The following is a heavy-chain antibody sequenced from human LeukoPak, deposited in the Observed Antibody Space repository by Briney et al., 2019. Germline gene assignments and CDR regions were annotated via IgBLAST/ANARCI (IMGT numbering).Heavy chain of an antibody. V-gene: IGHV1-46*01. CDR1: GYTFTSYY. D-gene: IGHD3-3*01. J-gene: IGHJ6*02. CDR3: ARGNYDFWSGYYPSYYYGMDV. Sequence: ASVKVSCKASGYTFTSYYMHWVRQAPGQGLEWMGIINPSGGSTSYAQKFQGRVTMTRDTSTSTVYMELSSLRSEDTAVYYCARGNYDFWSGYYPSYYYGMDVWGQGTTVTVSS. CDR2: INPSGGST.